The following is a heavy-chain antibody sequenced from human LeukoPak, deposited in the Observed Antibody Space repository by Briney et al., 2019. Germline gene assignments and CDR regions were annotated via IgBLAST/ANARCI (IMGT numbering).Heavy chain of an antibody. CDR2: ITTSSSAM. Sequence: GGSLRLSCAASGFTFRSYGMNWVRQAPGKGLEWVSYITTSSSAMFYADSVKGRFTISRDNAKNSLSLQMNSLRDEDTAVSYCARRTDYYDSSGYYVDALDIWGQGTMVTVSS. D-gene: IGHD3-22*01. CDR1: GFTFRSYG. CDR3: ARRTDYYDSSGYYVDALDI. J-gene: IGHJ3*02. V-gene: IGHV3-48*02.